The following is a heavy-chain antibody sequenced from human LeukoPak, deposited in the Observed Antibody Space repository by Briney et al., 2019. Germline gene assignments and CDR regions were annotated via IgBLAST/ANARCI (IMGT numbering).Heavy chain of an antibody. V-gene: IGHV5-51*01. CDR2: IYPGDSDT. CDR1: GDRFTNYW. J-gene: IGHJ4*02. CDR3: ARQVAVAGTEGYFDY. Sequence: GESLNISCKGSGDRFTNYWIGWARQMPGKGLEWMGIIYPGDSDTRYSPSFQGQVTISADKSISTAYLQWSSLKASDTTMYYCARQVAVAGTEGYFDYWGQGTLVTVSS. D-gene: IGHD6-19*01.